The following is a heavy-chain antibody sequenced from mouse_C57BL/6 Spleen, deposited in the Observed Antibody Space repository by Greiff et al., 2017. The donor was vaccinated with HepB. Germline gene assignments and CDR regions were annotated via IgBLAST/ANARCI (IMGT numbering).Heavy chain of an antibody. CDR2: IHPSDSDT. Sequence: VKLVESGPELVKPGASVKISCKASGYAFSSSWMNWVKQRPGQGLEWIGRIHPSDSDTNYNQKFKGKATLTVDKSSSTAYMQLSSLTSEDSAVYYCAIKELPYWSQGTTLTVSS. CDR3: AIKELPY. D-gene: IGHD1-3*01. V-gene: IGHV1-74*01. J-gene: IGHJ2*01. CDR1: GYAFSSSW.